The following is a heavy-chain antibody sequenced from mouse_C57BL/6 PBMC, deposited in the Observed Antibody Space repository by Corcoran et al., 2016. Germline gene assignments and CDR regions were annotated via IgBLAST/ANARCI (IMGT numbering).Heavy chain of an antibody. CDR2: INPYNGGT. Sequence: EVQLQQSGPVLVKPGASVKMSCKASGYTFTDYYMNWVKQSHGKSLEWIGVINPYNGGTSYNQKFKGKATLTVDKSSSTAYMELNSLTSEDSAVYYCARSRDDGYYTLGNAMDYWGQGTSVTVSS. D-gene: IGHD2-3*01. CDR3: ARSRDDGYYTLGNAMDY. V-gene: IGHV1-19*01. J-gene: IGHJ4*01. CDR1: GYTFTDYY.